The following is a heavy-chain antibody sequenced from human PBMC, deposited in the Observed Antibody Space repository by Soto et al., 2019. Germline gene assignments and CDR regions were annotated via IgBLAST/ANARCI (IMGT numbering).Heavy chain of an antibody. Sequence: GGSLRLSCTASGFTFGDYAMSWFRQAPGKGLEWVGFIRSKAYGGTTEYAASVKGRLTISRDDSKSIAYLQMNSLKTEDTAVYYCTREQIVGATIYPADYWGQGTLVTVSS. CDR3: TREQIVGATIYPADY. D-gene: IGHD1-26*01. CDR1: GFTFGDYA. CDR2: IRSKAYGGTT. J-gene: IGHJ4*02. V-gene: IGHV3-49*03.